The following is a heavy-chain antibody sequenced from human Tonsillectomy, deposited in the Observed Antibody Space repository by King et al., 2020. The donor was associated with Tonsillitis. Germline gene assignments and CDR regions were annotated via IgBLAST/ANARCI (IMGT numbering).Heavy chain of an antibody. V-gene: IGHV4-4*07. CDR1: GASMSSYY. CDR2: IHTSGST. J-gene: IGHJ4*02. Sequence: QLQESGPGLVKPSETLSLTCTVSGASMSSYYWSWIRQPAGKGLEWIGRIHTSGSTNYIPSLESRVTMSVDTSKNQFSLKLTSLTAADTAMYYCARDQPVGSTRFDYWGQGRLVTVSS. D-gene: IGHD2-2*01. CDR3: ARDQPVGSTRFDY.